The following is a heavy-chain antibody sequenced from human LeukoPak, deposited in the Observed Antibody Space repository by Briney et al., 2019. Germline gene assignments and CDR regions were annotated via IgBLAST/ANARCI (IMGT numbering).Heavy chain of an antibody. Sequence: SETLSLTCTVSGGSISSSSYYWGWIRQPPGKGLEWIGSIYYSGSTYYNPSLKSRVTISVDTSKNQFSLKLSSVTAADTAVYYCARAYYYGSGSPPGWWGQGTLVTVSS. V-gene: IGHV4-39*07. D-gene: IGHD3-10*01. CDR2: IYYSGST. CDR1: GGSISSSSYY. CDR3: ARAYYYGSGSPPGW. J-gene: IGHJ4*02.